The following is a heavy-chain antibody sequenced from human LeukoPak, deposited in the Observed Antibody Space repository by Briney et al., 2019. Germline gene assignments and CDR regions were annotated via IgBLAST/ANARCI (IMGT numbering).Heavy chain of an antibody. V-gene: IGHV4-34*01. CDR3: ARGDRSPAMVTLDFDY. CDR1: GGSFSGYY. Sequence: PSETLSLTCAVYGGSFSGYYWSWIRQPPGKGLEWIGEINHSGSTNYNPSLKSRVTISVDTSKNQFSLKLSSVTAADTAVYYCARGDRSPAMVTLDFDYWGRGTLVTVSS. J-gene: IGHJ4*02. CDR2: INHSGST. D-gene: IGHD5-18*01.